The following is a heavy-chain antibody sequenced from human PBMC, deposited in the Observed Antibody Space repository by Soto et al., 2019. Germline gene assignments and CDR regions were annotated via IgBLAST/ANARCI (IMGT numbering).Heavy chain of an antibody. CDR3: AKERWLHQVDY. V-gene: IGHV3-30*18. CDR1: GFTFSSYG. CDR2: ISYDGSNK. D-gene: IGHD5-12*01. Sequence: QVQLVESGGGVVQPGRSLRLSCAASGFTFSSYGMHWVRQAPGKGLEWVAVISYDGSNKYYADSVKGRFTISRDNSKNTLYLQMNSLRAEDTAVYYCAKERWLHQVDYWGQGTLVTVSS. J-gene: IGHJ4*02.